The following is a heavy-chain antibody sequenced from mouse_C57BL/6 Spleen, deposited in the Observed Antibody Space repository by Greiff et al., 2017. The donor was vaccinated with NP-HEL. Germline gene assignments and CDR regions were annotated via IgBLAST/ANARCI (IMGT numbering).Heavy chain of an antibody. D-gene: IGHD2-1*01. CDR2: INPGDGGT. J-gene: IGHJ3*01. V-gene: IGHV1-53*01. CDR1: GYTFTSYW. Sequence: VQLQQPGTELVKPGASVKLSCKASGYTFTSYWMHWVKQRPGQGLEWIGNINPGDGGTNYNEKFKSKATLTVDKSSSTAYMQLSSLTPEDSAVYYCAPIYYGTTGAWFAYWGQGTLVTVSA. CDR3: APIYYGTTGAWFAY.